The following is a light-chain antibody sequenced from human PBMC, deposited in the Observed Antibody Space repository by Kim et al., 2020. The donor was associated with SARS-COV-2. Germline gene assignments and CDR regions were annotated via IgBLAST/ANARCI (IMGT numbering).Light chain of an antibody. J-gene: IGKJ1*01. CDR1: QCVSKT. CDR2: GVS. V-gene: IGKV3-15*01. Sequence: PGETATLSCRASQCVSKTLAWYRQKPGQAPRLLIYGVSTRATGIPARFSGSGSGTEFTLTITGLQSEDSAVYYCQQYNNWPPWTFGQGTKVDIK. CDR3: QQYNNWPPWT.